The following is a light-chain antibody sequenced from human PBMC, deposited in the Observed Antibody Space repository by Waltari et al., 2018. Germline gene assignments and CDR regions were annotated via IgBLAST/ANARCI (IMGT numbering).Light chain of an antibody. Sequence: QSVLTQPPSVSGAPGQRVTISCPGSSSNIGADYDVNRYQQLPKTAPKLLIYGNNIRPSGVPDRIAGFQSGTSASLTITGLQAEDEADYYCQSYDRSLSAVVFGGGTKLTVL. V-gene: IGLV1-40*01. J-gene: IGLJ2*01. CDR2: GNN. CDR1: SSNIGADYD. CDR3: QSYDRSLSAVV.